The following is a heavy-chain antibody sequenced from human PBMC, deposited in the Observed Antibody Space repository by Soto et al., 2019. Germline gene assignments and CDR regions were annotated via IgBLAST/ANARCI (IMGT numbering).Heavy chain of an antibody. J-gene: IGHJ6*02. CDR2: ISGSGGST. CDR3: AGINDYYYYGMDV. V-gene: IGHV3-23*01. CDR1: GFTFSSYA. D-gene: IGHD1-20*01. Sequence: EVQLLESGGGLVQPGGSLRLSCAASGFTFSSYAMSWVRQAPGKGLEWVSAISGSGGSTYYADSVKGRFTISRDNSKNTLYLKMNSLRAEDTAVYYCAGINDYYYYGMDVWGQGPTVTVSS.